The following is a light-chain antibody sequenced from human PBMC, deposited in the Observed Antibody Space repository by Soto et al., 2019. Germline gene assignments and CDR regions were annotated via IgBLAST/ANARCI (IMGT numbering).Light chain of an antibody. J-gene: IGKJ4*01. V-gene: IGKV3-15*01. CDR1: QSISSN. CDR3: QQDNNLTRAT. CDR2: RTS. Sequence: VMTQSPDTLSVSPGERATLSCRASQSISSNIAWYQQKPGQAPRLLMFRTSSRATGFPARFSGSGSGTEFNLTISSLPSEDFGVYYCQQDNNLTRATFGGGSKGDTK.